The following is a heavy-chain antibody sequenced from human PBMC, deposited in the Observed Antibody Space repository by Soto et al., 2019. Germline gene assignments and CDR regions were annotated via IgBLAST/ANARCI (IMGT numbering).Heavy chain of an antibody. CDR3: AALTTVMGYYGMDV. CDR1: GYTFTSYG. J-gene: IGHJ6*02. CDR2: ISAYNGNT. V-gene: IGHV1-18*01. D-gene: IGHD4-4*01. Sequence: GASVKVSCKASGYTFTSYGISWVRQALGQGLERMGWISAYNGNTNYAQKLQGRVTMTTDTSTSTAYMELRSLRSDDTAVYYCAALTTVMGYYGMDVWGQGTTVTVSS.